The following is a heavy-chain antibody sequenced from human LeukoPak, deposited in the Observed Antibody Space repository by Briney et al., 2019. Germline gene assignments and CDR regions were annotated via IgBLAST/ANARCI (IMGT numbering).Heavy chain of an antibody. J-gene: IGHJ3*02. V-gene: IGHV1-24*01. Sequence: ASVKVSCKLSGYTLTELSMHWVRQAPGKGLEWMGGFDPEDGETIYAQRFQGRVTMTEDTSTDTAYMEMNSLRSEDTAVYYCARNTYSQWLDPFDIWGQGTMVSVSS. CDR1: GYTLTELS. CDR2: FDPEDGET. D-gene: IGHD6-19*01. CDR3: ARNTYSQWLDPFDI.